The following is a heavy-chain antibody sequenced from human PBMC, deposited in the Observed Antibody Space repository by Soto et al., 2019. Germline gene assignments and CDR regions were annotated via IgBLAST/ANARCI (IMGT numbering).Heavy chain of an antibody. Sequence: QVQLVESGGGVVQPGRSLRLSCAASGFTFSSYAMHWVRQAPGKGLEWVAVISYDGSNKYYADSVKGRFTISRDNSKNTVYLQMNSRRAEDTAVYYCARDFYDSIGYYFGTPKWYFDLWGRGTLVTVSS. V-gene: IGHV3-30-3*01. J-gene: IGHJ2*01. CDR3: ARDFYDSIGYYFGTPKWYFDL. D-gene: IGHD3-22*01. CDR2: ISYDGSNK. CDR1: GFTFSSYA.